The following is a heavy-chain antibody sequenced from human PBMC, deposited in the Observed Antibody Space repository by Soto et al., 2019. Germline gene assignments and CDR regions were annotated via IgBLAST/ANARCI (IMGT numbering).Heavy chain of an antibody. J-gene: IGHJ4*02. CDR2: INVGNANT. D-gene: IGHD3-3*02. CDR1: GYTFASYA. Sequence: GGPVKVSWQASGYTFASYAIHWVRQAPGQRLEWMGWINVGNANTRYSQNFQDRVTITRDISASTAYMEVSSLRSEDTALYYCECERPSEAPFSFDYWGQGTQVTLSS. V-gene: IGHV1-3*01. CDR3: ECERPSEAPFSFDY.